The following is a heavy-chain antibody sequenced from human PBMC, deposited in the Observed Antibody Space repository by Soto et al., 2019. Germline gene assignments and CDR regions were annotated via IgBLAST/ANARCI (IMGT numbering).Heavy chain of an antibody. CDR2: ISYDGSNK. D-gene: IGHD6-13*01. J-gene: IGHJ6*02. V-gene: IGHV3-30-3*01. CDR1: GFTFSSYA. CDR3: ARDPSDSSSWYDDYYYYYGMDV. Sequence: GALLLTCSASGFTFSSYALHWVRQAPGKGLEWVALISYDGSNKYYADSVKGRFTLSRDNSKNTLYLQMNSLRPDDTAVYYCARDPSDSSSWYDDYYYYYGMDVWGQGTKVTVYS.